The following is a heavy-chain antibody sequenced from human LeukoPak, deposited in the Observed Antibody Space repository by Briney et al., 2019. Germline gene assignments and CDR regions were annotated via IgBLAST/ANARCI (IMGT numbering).Heavy chain of an antibody. CDR1: GGSISPYY. CDR2: IFYSGIT. Sequence: SETLSLTCSVSGGSISPYYWSWIRQPPGKGLEWLGYIFYSGITTYNPSLKSRVTISLDSSKNQFFLRLTSVTAADTAMYYCARAETLAAIYFDFWGQGSLVTVSS. J-gene: IGHJ4*02. V-gene: IGHV4-59*01. D-gene: IGHD6-25*01. CDR3: ARAETLAAIYFDF.